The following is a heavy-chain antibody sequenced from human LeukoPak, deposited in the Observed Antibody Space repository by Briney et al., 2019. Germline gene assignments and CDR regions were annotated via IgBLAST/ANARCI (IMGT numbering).Heavy chain of an antibody. D-gene: IGHD3-16*01. CDR2: IYHGGST. J-gene: IGHJ4*02. CDR1: GGSISSSNW. Sequence: SGTLSLTCAVSGGSISSSNWWSWVRQPPGKGLEWVGEIYHGGSTNYNPSLKSRVTISVDKSKNQFSLKLSSVTAADTAVYYCARWAVAFGSLAFFDYWGQGTLVTVSS. CDR3: ARWAVAFGSLAFFDY. V-gene: IGHV4-4*02.